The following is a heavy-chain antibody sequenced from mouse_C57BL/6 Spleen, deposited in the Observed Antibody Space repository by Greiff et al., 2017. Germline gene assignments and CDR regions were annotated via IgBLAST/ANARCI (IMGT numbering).Heavy chain of an antibody. Sequence: EVQRVESGGGLVQPGGSLKLSCAASGFTFSDYYMYWVRQTPEKRLEWVAYISNGGGSTYYPDTVKGRFTISRDNAKNTLYLQMSRLKSEDTAMYYCARRASSDADYFDYWGQGTTLTVSS. CDR3: ARRASSDADYFDY. V-gene: IGHV5-12*01. J-gene: IGHJ2*01. CDR1: GFTFSDYY. D-gene: IGHD3-3*01. CDR2: ISNGGGST.